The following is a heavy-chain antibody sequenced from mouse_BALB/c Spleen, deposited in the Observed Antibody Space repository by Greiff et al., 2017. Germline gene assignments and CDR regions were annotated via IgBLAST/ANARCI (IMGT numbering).Heavy chain of an antibody. CDR1: GYSFTGYY. Sequence: EVQLQQSGPELVKPGASVKISCKASGYSFTGYYMHWVKQSHVKSLEWIGRINPYNGANSYNQNFKDKASLTVDKSTSTAYMELHSLTAEDSAVYYCARTVQAMDDGGQGTSATVSP. V-gene: IGHV1-34*01. J-gene: IGHJ4*01. CDR2: INPYNGAN. CDR3: ARTVQAMDD.